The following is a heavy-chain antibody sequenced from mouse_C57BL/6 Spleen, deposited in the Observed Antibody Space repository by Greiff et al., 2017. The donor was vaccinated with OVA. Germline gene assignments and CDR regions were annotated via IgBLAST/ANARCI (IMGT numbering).Heavy chain of an antibody. CDR2: IYPGDGDT. V-gene: IGHV1-82*01. CDR3: AYYYGSFDY. D-gene: IGHD1-1*01. CDR1: GYAFSSSW. J-gene: IGHJ2*01. Sequence: QVQLQQSGPELVKPGASVKISCKASGYAFSSSWMNWVKQRPGKGLEWIGRIYPGDGDTNYNGKFKGKATLTADKSSSTAYMQLSSLTSEDSAVYFCAYYYGSFDYWGQGTTLTVSS.